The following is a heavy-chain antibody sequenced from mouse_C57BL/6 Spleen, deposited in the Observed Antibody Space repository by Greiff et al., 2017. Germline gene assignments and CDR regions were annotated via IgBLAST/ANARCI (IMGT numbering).Heavy chain of an antibody. Sequence: VHVKQSGPELVKPGASVKISCKASGYSFTDYNMNWVKQSNGKGLEWIGVINPNYGTTSYNQKFKGKATLTVDQSSSTAYMQLNSRTAEDSAVYYCARYRYGSYVDDWGQGTTRTVSS. CDR1: GYSFTDYN. D-gene: IGHD1-1*01. J-gene: IGHJ2*01. V-gene: IGHV1-39*01. CDR3: ARYRYGSYVDD. CDR2: INPNYGTT.